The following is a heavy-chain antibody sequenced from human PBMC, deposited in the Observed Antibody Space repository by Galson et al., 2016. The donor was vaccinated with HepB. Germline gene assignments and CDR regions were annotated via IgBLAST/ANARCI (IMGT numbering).Heavy chain of an antibody. CDR1: GFTFSSYA. D-gene: IGHD6-19*01. V-gene: IGHV3-23*01. Sequence: SLRLSCAASGFTFSSYAMSWVRQAPGKGLEWVSTINGNDDSTYYADSVKGRFTISRDNSKNTLYLQMTSLRSEDTAMYYCARDGYSSGWDRDGYWGQGTLVTVSS. CDR2: INGNDDST. J-gene: IGHJ4*02. CDR3: ARDGYSSGWDRDGY.